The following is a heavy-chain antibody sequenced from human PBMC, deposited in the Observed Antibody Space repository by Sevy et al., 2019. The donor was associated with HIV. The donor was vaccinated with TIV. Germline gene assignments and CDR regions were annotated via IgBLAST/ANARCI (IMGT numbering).Heavy chain of an antibody. CDR3: AQVPSSRFLERLMDYYYYGMDV. V-gene: IGHV3-23*01. Sequence: GGCLRLSCAASGFTFSSYAMSWVRQAPGKGLEWISAISGSGGSTYYADSVKGRFTISRDNSKNKLYLQMNSLRVEDTAVYYCAQVPSSRFLERLMDYYYYGMDVWGQGTTVTVSS. J-gene: IGHJ6*02. D-gene: IGHD3-3*01. CDR2: ISGSGGST. CDR1: GFTFSSYA.